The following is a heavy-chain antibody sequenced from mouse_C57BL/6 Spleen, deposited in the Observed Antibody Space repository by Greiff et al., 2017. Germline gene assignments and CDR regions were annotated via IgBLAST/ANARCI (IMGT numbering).Heavy chain of an antibody. J-gene: IGHJ4*01. D-gene: IGHD3-2*02. Sequence: EVHLVESGGDLVKPGGSLKLSCAASGFTFSSYGMSWVRQTPDKRLEWVATISSGGSYTYYPDSVKGRFTISRDNAKNTLYLQMSSLKSEDTAMYYCARGAQATNYYAMDYWGQGTSVTVSS. V-gene: IGHV5-6*01. CDR2: ISSGGSYT. CDR3: ARGAQATNYYAMDY. CDR1: GFTFSSYG.